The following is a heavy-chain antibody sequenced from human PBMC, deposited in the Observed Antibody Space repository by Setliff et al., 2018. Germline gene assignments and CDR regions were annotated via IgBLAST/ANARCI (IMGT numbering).Heavy chain of an antibody. D-gene: IGHD2-2*01. CDR1: GYTFSTYG. Sequence: ASVKVSCKASGYTFSTYGLHWVRQAPGQRPEWMGMIITNAGKTSYAQKFQGRVTMTTDTSTGTGYMELRSLRSDDTAVYFCARFGGSCSSSSCYASDLWGQGTMVTVSS. CDR2: IITNAGKT. J-gene: IGHJ3*01. CDR3: ARFGGSCSSSSCYASDL. V-gene: IGHV1-18*01.